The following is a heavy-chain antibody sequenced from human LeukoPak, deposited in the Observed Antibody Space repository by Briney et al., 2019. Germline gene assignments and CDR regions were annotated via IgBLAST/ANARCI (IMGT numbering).Heavy chain of an antibody. V-gene: IGHV4-59*08. J-gene: IGHJ4*02. Sequence: SETLSLTCTVSGGSISSYYWSWVRQPPGKGLEWIGFVYYTGSTNYSPSLKSRVTISVDTSKNQFSLKLSSVTAADTSIYYCARHGPYTSSWYYFDYWGQGTLVTVSS. CDR1: GGSISSYY. D-gene: IGHD6-13*01. CDR3: ARHGPYTSSWYYFDY. CDR2: VYYTGST.